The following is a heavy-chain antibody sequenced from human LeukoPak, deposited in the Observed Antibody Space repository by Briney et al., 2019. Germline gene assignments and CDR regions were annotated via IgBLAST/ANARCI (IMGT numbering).Heavy chain of an antibody. CDR3: ARGVVGIQLWLREGEAFDI. D-gene: IGHD5-18*01. J-gene: IGHJ3*02. CDR1: GGSFSGYY. V-gene: IGHV4-34*01. CDR2: INHSGST. Sequence: PSETLSLTCAVYGGSFSGYYWSWLRQPPGKGLEWIGEINHSGSTNYNPSLKSRVTISVDTSKNQFSLKLSSVTAADTAVYYCARGVVGIQLWLREGEAFDIWGQGTMVTVSS.